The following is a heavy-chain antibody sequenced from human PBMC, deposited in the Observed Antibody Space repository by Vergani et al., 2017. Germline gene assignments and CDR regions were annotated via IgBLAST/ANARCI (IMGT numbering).Heavy chain of an antibody. D-gene: IGHD5-12*01. Sequence: EVQLVESGGGLVQPGGSLRLSCAASGFTVSSNYMSWVRQAPGKGPEWVSVIYSGGSTYYADSVKGRFTISRDNSKNTLYLQMNSLRAEDTAVYYGAREISGYEYAFDIWGQGTMVTVSS. CDR2: IYSGGST. J-gene: IGHJ3*02. V-gene: IGHV3-66*01. CDR3: AREISGYEYAFDI. CDR1: GFTVSSNY.